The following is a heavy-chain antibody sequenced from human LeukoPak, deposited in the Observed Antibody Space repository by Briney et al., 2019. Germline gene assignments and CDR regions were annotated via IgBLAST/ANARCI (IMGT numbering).Heavy chain of an antibody. V-gene: IGHV1-8*03. J-gene: IGHJ2*01. Sequence: ASVKVSCKASGYTFTSYDINWVRQATGQGLEWMGWMNPNSGDTGYAQKFQGRVTITRDTSISTAYMELSSLRSEDTAVYYCASPLRYSSGLDLWGRGTLVTVSS. CDR1: GYTFTSYD. CDR2: MNPNSGDT. CDR3: ASPLRYSSGLDL. D-gene: IGHD3-9*01.